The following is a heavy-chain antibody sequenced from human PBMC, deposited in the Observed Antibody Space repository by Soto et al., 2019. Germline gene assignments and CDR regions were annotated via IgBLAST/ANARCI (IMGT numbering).Heavy chain of an antibody. CDR2: ISYDGSNK. J-gene: IGHJ4*02. CDR3: AKDHGPASLPPYSGYDAYFDY. V-gene: IGHV3-30*18. CDR1: GFTFSSYG. D-gene: IGHD5-12*01. Sequence: GGSLRLSCAASGFTFSSYGMHWVRQAPGKGLEWVAVISYDGSNKYYADSVKGRFTISRDNSKNTLYLQMNSLRAEDTAVYYCAKDHGPASLPPYSGYDAYFDYWGQGTLVTVSS.